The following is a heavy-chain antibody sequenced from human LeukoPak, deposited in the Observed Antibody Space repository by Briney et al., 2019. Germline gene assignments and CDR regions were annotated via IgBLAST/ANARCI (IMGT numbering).Heavy chain of an antibody. D-gene: IGHD1-26*01. J-gene: IGHJ4*02. CDR1: GGSISSYY. Sequence: SETLSLACTVSGGSISSYYWSWIRQPAGKGLEWIGRIYTSGSTNYNPSLKSRVTMSVDTSKNQFSLKLSSVTAADTAVYYCARGGIVGPYFDYWGQGTLVTVSS. V-gene: IGHV4-4*07. CDR2: IYTSGST. CDR3: ARGGIVGPYFDY.